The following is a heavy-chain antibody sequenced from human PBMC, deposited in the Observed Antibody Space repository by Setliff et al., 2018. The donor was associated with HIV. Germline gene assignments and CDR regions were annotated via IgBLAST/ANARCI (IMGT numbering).Heavy chain of an antibody. CDR2: IKQDGTDK. D-gene: IGHD2-2*01. V-gene: IGHV3-7*01. Sequence: PGGSLRLSCAASGFTFSDYWMSWVRQAPGKGLEWVANIKQDGTDKYYVDSVRGRFTISRDNARNSLFLQMNSLRVEDTAVYYCARDTCDTPSCYAGPRFVYWGQGTRVTVSS. CDR3: ARDTCDTPSCYAGPRFVY. J-gene: IGHJ4*02. CDR1: GFTFSDYW.